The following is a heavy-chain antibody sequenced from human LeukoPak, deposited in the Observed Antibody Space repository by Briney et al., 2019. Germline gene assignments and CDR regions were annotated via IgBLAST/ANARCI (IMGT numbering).Heavy chain of an antibody. J-gene: IGHJ4*02. D-gene: IGHD2-15*01. V-gene: IGHV3-23*01. CDR2: ISGSGGST. CDR3: AKGCGGSCYSEFDY. CDR1: GFTFRRYW. Sequence: GGSLRLSCAASGFTFRRYWMSWVRQAPGKGLECVSGISGSGGSTYYADSVKGRFTISRDNSKNTLYLQMSSLRAEDTAIYYCAKGCGGSCYSEFDYWGQGTLVTVSS.